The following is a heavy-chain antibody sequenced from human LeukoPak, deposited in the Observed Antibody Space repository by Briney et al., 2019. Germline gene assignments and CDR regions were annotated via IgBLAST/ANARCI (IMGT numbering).Heavy chain of an antibody. CDR3: ARGGFLWYYYDSSGPFRY. CDR2: INHSGST. Sequence: SETLSLTCAVYGGSFSGYYWSWIRQPPGKGLEWIGEINHSGSTNYNPSLKSRVTISVDTSKNQFSLKLSSVTAADTAVYYCARGGFLWYYYDSSGPFRYWGQGTLVTVSS. J-gene: IGHJ4*02. CDR1: GGSFSGYY. D-gene: IGHD3-22*01. V-gene: IGHV4-34*01.